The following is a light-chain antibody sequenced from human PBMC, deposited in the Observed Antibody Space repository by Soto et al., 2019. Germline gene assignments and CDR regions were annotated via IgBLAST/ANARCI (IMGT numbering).Light chain of an antibody. J-gene: IGLJ1*01. V-gene: IGLV2-14*01. Sequence: QSVLTQPASVSASPGHSITISCTGTSSDVGTYDDVSWYRQHPGKGPKLLIYEVTNRPSGVSNRFSGSKSGNTASLTISGLQAEDEADYYCSSYTISSTYVFGSGTKLTVL. CDR1: SSDVGTYDD. CDR2: EVT. CDR3: SSYTISSTYV.